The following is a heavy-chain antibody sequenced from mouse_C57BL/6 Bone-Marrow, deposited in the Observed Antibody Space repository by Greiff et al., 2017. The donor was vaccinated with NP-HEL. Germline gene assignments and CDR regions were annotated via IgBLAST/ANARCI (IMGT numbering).Heavy chain of an antibody. D-gene: IGHD2-5*01. V-gene: IGHV1-69*01. CDR2: IDPSDSYT. Sequence: QVQLQQPGAELVMPGASVKLSCKASGYTFTSYWMHWVKQRPGQGLEWIGEIDPSDSYTNYNQKFKGKSTLTVDKSSSTAYMQLSSLTSEDSAVYYCAPYYNNRVDYWGQGTTITVSS. CDR1: GYTFTSYW. CDR3: APYYNNRVDY. J-gene: IGHJ2*01.